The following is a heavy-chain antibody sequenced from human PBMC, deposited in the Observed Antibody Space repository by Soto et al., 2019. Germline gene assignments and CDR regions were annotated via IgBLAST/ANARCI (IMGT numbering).Heavy chain of an antibody. CDR3: ARADPSGWLDY. J-gene: IGHJ4*02. D-gene: IGHD6-19*01. V-gene: IGHV4-59*01. Sequence: SETLSLTCTVSGGSISSYYGSWIRQPPGKGLEWIGYIYYSGSTNYNPSLKSRVTISVDTSKNQFSLKLSSVTAADTAVYYCARADPSGWLDYWGQGTLVTVSS. CDR2: IYYSGST. CDR1: GGSISSYY.